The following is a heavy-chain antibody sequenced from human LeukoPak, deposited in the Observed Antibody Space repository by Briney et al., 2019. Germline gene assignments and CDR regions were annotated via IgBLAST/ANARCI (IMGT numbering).Heavy chain of an antibody. D-gene: IGHD1-7*01. J-gene: IGHJ4*02. CDR1: GFTFTYYA. Sequence: GGSLRLSCAASGFTFTYYAMHWVRQAPGKGLEWVSVVSNDGSNQDYTDSVKGRFIISRDDSKSTVYLQMNSLRAEDTAVYYCAKDQRRRTGTTDFDYWGQGTLVTVSS. CDR2: VSNDGSNQ. V-gene: IGHV3-30-3*01. CDR3: AKDQRRRTGTTDFDY.